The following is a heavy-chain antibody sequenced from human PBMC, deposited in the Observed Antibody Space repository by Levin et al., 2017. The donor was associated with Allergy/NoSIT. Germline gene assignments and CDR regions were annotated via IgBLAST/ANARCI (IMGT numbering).Heavy chain of an antibody. D-gene: IGHD6-19*01. CDR3: ARDDREVYEGRQWLVSGTWYFDY. CDR1: GFTFSSYS. Sequence: HTGGSLRLSCAASGFTFSSYSMNWVRQAPGKGLEWVSYISSSSSTIYYADSVKGRFTISRDNAKNSLYLQMNSLRAEDTAVYYCARDDREVYEGRQWLVSGTWYFDYWGQGTLVTVSS. V-gene: IGHV3-48*01. CDR2: ISSSSSTI. J-gene: IGHJ4*02.